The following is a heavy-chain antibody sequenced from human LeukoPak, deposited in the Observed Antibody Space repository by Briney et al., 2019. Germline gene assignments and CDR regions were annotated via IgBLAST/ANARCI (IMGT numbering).Heavy chain of an antibody. CDR3: ARGSYSVDY. Sequence: KASETLSLTCTVSGGSISSYYWSWIRQPPGKGLEWIGYIYYSGSTSYNPSLKSRVTISVDRSKNQFSLKLSSVTAADTAVYYCARGSYSVDYWGQGTLVTVSS. CDR2: IYYSGST. D-gene: IGHD1-26*01. V-gene: IGHV4-59*01. CDR1: GGSISSYY. J-gene: IGHJ4*02.